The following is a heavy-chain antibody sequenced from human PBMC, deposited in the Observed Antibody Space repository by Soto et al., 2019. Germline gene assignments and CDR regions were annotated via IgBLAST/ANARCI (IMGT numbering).Heavy chain of an antibody. V-gene: IGHV1-69*08. J-gene: IGHJ5*02. Sequence: QVQLVQSGAEVKKPGSSVKVSCKASGGTFSSYTISWVRQAPGQRLEWMGRIIPILGIANYAQKFQGRVTITADKSTSTAYMELSSLRSEDTAVYYCARDARSSFDWFDPWGQGTLVTVS. CDR3: ARDARSSFDWFDP. CDR1: GGTFSSYT. CDR2: IIPILGIA.